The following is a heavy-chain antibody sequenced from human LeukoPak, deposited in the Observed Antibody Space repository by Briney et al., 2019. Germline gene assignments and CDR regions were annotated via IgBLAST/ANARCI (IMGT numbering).Heavy chain of an antibody. CDR1: GFIVNYSY. Sequence: GGSLRLSCAASGFIVNYSYMSWVRQPPGKGLEWVSVVYSGGSTYYADSVKGRFTISRDNSKNMVYLQMNSLRVEDTAVYYCARVKVGTTYWFDPWGQGTLVTVSS. CDR3: ARVKVGTTYWFDP. CDR2: VYSGGST. V-gene: IGHV3-66*01. J-gene: IGHJ5*02. D-gene: IGHD1-26*01.